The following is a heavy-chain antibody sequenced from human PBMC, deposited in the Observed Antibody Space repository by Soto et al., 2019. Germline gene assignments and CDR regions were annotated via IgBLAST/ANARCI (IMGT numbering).Heavy chain of an antibody. D-gene: IGHD6-13*01. CDR3: ARNLIAAAVLSFDL. J-gene: IGHJ2*01. V-gene: IGHV3-11*01. CDR1: GFTFSDDY. Sequence: ESGGGLVTPGGSLRLSCAASGFTFSDDYMSWIRQAPGKGLEWVSYISSSGSTIYYADSVKGRFTISRDNAKNSLYLQMNSLRAEDTAVYYCARNLIAAAVLSFDLWGRGTLVTVSS. CDR2: ISSSGSTI.